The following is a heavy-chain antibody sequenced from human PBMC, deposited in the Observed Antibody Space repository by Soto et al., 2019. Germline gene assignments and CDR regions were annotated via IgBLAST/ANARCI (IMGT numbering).Heavy chain of an antibody. CDR1: GFTFSSYG. Sequence: HPVGSLRLSCAASGFTFSSYGMHWVRQAPGKGLEWVAVISYDGSNKYYADSVKGRFTISRDNSKNTLYLQMNSLRAEDTAAYYCANHLYSSSPDVYIMDVWGQGTTVTVSS. D-gene: IGHD6-13*01. J-gene: IGHJ6*02. V-gene: IGHV3-30*18. CDR2: ISYDGSNK. CDR3: ANHLYSSSPDVYIMDV.